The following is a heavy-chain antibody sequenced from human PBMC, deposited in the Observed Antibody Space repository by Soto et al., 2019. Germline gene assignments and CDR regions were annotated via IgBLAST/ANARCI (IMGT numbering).Heavy chain of an antibody. J-gene: IGHJ4*02. Sequence: QVHLVQSGAEVKKPGASVKVSCKASGYTFTSYGISWVRQAPGQGLEWMGWINAYSGYTNYAQKLQGRVTMTIDTSTSTAYMELRSLRSDDTAVYYCARGIGYCSGGRCSQFDYWGQGTLVTVSS. CDR1: GYTFTSYG. CDR2: INAYSGYT. D-gene: IGHD2-15*01. V-gene: IGHV1-18*01. CDR3: ARGIGYCSGGRCSQFDY.